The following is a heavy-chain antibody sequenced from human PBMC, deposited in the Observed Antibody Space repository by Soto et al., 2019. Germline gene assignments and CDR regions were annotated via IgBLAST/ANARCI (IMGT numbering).Heavy chain of an antibody. D-gene: IGHD5-18*01. CDR2: IYYSGST. V-gene: IGHV4-59*08. CDR1: GGSISSYY. Sequence: SATLSLTCTVSGGSISSYYWSWIRQPPGKGLEWIGYIYYSGSTNYNPSLKSRVTISVDTSKNQFSLKLSSVTAADTAVYYCARHANLVAMVDFDYWGQGTLVTVSS. J-gene: IGHJ4*02. CDR3: ARHANLVAMVDFDY.